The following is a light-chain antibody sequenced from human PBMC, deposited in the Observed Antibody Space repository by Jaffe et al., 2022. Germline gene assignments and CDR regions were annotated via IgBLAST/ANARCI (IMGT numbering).Light chain of an antibody. CDR2: LNSDGSH. J-gene: IGLJ1*01. CDR1: SGHSSYA. CDR3: QTWGTGTPWV. Sequence: QLVLTQSPSASASLGASVKLTCTLSSGHSSYAIAWHQQQPEKGPRYLMKLNSDGSHSKGDGIPDRFSGSSSGAERYLTISSLQSEDEADYYCQTWGTGTPWVFGTGTKVTVL. V-gene: IGLV4-69*01.